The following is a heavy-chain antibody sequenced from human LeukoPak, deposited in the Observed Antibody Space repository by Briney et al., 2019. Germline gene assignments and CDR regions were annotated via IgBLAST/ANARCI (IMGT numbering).Heavy chain of an antibody. J-gene: IGHJ3*02. CDR3: AKPTLGDVIDAFDI. CDR2: ISSSGGST. CDR1: GFTFSSYA. D-gene: IGHD3-10*01. Sequence: GGSLRLSCAASGFTFSSYAMSWVRQAPGKGLEWVSAISSSGGSTYYADSVKGRFTISRDSSKNTLFLQMNSLRAEDTAVYYCAKPTLGDVIDAFDIWGRGTMVTVSS. V-gene: IGHV3-23*01.